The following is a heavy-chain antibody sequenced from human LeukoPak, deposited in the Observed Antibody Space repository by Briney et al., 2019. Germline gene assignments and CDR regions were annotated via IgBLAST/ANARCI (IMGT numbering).Heavy chain of an antibody. J-gene: IGHJ4*02. CDR2: IRYDGSNK. Sequence: GGSLRLSCAASGFTFSSYGMHWVRQAPGKGLEWVAFIRYDGSNKYYADSVKGRFTISRDNSKNTLYLQMNSLRAEDTAVYYCAKDRGVVVPAAILDDYWGQGTLVTGSS. CDR1: GFTFSSYG. CDR3: AKDRGVVVPAAILDDY. D-gene: IGHD2-2*02. V-gene: IGHV3-30*02.